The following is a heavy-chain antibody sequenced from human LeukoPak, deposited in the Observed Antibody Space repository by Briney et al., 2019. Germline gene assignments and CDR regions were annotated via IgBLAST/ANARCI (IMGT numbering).Heavy chain of an antibody. D-gene: IGHD6-13*01. CDR3: AKGSRTGYSSSWYFDY. CDR2: IRYDGSNK. J-gene: IGHJ4*02. V-gene: IGHV3-30*02. CDR1: GFTFSNYG. Sequence: GGSLRLSCAASGFTFSNYGIHWVRQAPGKGLEWVAFIRYDGSNKYYADSVKGRFTISRDNSKNTLYLQMNSLRAEDTAVYYCAKGSRTGYSSSWYFDYWGQGTLVTVSS.